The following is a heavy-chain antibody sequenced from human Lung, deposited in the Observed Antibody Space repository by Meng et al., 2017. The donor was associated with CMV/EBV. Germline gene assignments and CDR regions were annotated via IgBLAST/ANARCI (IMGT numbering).Heavy chain of an antibody. CDR3: ARGRVSTDY. V-gene: IGHV3-7*01. CDR2: INPDGSDK. Sequence: GGSLRLSCAASGFTFSTHSMTWVRQAPGKGLEWVANINPDGSDKYYVDSVKGRFTISRDNAKNSLYLQMISLRAEDTAVYYCARGRVSTDYWGHGTLVTVSS. CDR1: GFTFSTHS. J-gene: IGHJ4*03. D-gene: IGHD4-11*01.